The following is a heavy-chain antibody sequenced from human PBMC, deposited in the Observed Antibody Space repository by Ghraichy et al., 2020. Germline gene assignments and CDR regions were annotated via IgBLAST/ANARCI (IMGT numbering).Heavy chain of an antibody. J-gene: IGHJ4*02. CDR3: ALFCTSANCPVDSSFDY. D-gene: IGHD2-2*01. CDR1: RDTFTSYT. CDR2: IIPILSTT. Sequence: SVKVSCKASRDTFTSYTVNWVRQAPGQGLAWVGRIIPILSTTSYAQDFQGRLTLIADKSTGTAYMELHSLRSEDTAVYYCALFCTSANCPVDSSFDYWGQGTQVIVSS. V-gene: IGHV1-69*08.